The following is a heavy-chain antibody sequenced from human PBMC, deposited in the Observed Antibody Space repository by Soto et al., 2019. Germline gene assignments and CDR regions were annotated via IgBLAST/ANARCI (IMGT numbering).Heavy chain of an antibody. CDR3: AREPLCGGKCYDNYFDP. CDR1: GYAFTYYP. Sequence: QVQLVQSGAEVKKPGASVKISCKASGYAFTYYPIHWVRQAPGQRLEWVGWINIGNGNTEYSQKFQGRGPITTDTPASTVYMELRSLTAEDTAVYYCAREPLCGGKCYDNYFDPWGQGTLVTVSS. V-gene: IGHV1-3*04. J-gene: IGHJ5*02. CDR2: INIGNGNT. D-gene: IGHD2-15*01.